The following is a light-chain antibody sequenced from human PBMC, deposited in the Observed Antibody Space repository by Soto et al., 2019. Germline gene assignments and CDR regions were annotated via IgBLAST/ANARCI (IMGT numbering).Light chain of an antibody. CDR2: EVS. V-gene: IGLV2-8*01. CDR3: SPYAVTNIFV. CDR1: SSDVGGYNY. Sequence: SVLTQPPSASGSPGQSVTISCTGTSSDVGGYNYVSWYQQHPGKAPKVIIYEVSKRPSGVPDRFSGSKSGSTASLTASGLQAEDEADYYCSPYAVTNIFVFGTGTKAPS. J-gene: IGLJ1*01.